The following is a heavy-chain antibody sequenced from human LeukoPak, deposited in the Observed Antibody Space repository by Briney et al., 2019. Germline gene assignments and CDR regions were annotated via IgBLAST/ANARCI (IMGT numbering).Heavy chain of an antibody. D-gene: IGHD3-22*01. CDR1: GGPIYSYY. V-gene: IGHV4-4*07. CDR2: LYPGVST. J-gene: IGHJ6*03. CDR3: ARLKFYDSTGYSPGHYMDV. Sequence: SETLSLTCTVSGGPIYSYYWSWIWQTAGKGLEWIGRLYPGVSTNYNPSLKSRVAMSVDTSKNQFALKLSAVTAADTAVYYCARLKFYDSTGYSPGHYMDVWGKGTTVTVSS.